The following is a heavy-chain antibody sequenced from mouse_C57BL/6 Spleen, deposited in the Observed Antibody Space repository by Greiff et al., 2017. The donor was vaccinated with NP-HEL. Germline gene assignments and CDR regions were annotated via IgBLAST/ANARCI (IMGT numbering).Heavy chain of an antibody. D-gene: IGHD1-1*01. CDR2: INPNNGGT. J-gene: IGHJ2*01. CDR1: GYTFTDYY. CDR3: ARSGSNPDY. V-gene: IGHV1-26*01. Sequence: EVQLQQSGPELVKPGASVKISCKASGYTFTDYYMNWVKQSHGKSLEWIGDINPNNGGTSYNQKFKGKATLTVDKSSSTAYMELRSLTSEDSAVYYCARSGSNPDYWGQGTTLTVSS.